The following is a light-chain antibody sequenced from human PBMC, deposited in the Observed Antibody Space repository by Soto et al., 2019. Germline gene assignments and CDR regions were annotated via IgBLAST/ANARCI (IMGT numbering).Light chain of an antibody. V-gene: IGKV1-33*01. J-gene: IGKJ2*01. CDR1: QDISNH. CDR2: DTS. Sequence: DIPMPPSPSSLSASVGGRVTITCQASQDISNHLNWYQQKPGKAPKLLIYDTSNLETGVPSTFSGSGSGRDFTLTITSLQPEDVATYYCQQYDSLPYTFGQGTKLEIK. CDR3: QQYDSLPYT.